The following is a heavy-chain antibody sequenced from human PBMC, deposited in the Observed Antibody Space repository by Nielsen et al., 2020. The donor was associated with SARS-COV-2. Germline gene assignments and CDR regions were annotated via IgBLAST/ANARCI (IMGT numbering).Heavy chain of an antibody. D-gene: IGHD3-10*01. J-gene: IGHJ6*02. Sequence: SETLSLTCTVSGGSISSYYWSWIRQPPGKGLEWIGYIYYSGSTNYNPSLKSRVTISVDTSKNQFSLRLSSVTAADTAMYYCARYYVSGIYGMDVWGPGNMVTVSS. CDR3: ARYYVSGIYGMDV. CDR1: GGSISSYY. V-gene: IGHV4-59*08. CDR2: IYYSGST.